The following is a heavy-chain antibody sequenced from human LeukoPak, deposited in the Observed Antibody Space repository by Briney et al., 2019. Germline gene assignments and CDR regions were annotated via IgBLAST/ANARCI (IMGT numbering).Heavy chain of an antibody. CDR1: GYSFTNYW. D-gene: IGHD3-16*02. CDR2: IYPHDSNI. J-gene: IGHJ4*02. Sequence: RPGESLKISCKGSGYSFTNYWIAWVRQMPGKGLEWMGIIYPHDSNIKYSPPFQGQVTISANKSISTAYLQWSSLKASDTAMYYCARMIGLGEVSPYFDYWGQGTLVTVSS. V-gene: IGHV5-51*01. CDR3: ARMIGLGEVSPYFDY.